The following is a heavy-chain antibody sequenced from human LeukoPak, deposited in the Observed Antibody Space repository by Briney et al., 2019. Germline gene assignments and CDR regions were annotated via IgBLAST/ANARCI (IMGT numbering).Heavy chain of an antibody. CDR3: AKDRVPAAGIDY. Sequence: GGSLRLSCAASGFTFSSYGMHWVRQAPGKGLEWVAVIWYDGSNKYYADSVKGRFTISRDNSKNTLYLQMNSLRAEDTAVYYCAKDRVPAAGIDYWGQGTLVTVSS. V-gene: IGHV3-33*06. D-gene: IGHD6-13*01. CDR1: GFTFSSYG. CDR2: IWYDGSNK. J-gene: IGHJ4*02.